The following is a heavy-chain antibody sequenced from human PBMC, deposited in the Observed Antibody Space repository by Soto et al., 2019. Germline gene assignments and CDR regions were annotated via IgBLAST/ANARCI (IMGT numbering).Heavy chain of an antibody. CDR2: ISSSSSTI. CDR3: ASRGLDFDGFDI. J-gene: IGHJ3*02. D-gene: IGHD3-16*01. CDR1: GFTFSSYS. V-gene: IGHV3-48*01. Sequence: EVQLVESGGGLVQPGGSLRVSCAASGFTFSSYSMNWVRQAPGKGLEWVSYISSSSSTIYYADSVKGRFTISRDNAENSLYLQMNSLRAEETAVYFCASRGLDFDGFDIRGQGTRVTVSS.